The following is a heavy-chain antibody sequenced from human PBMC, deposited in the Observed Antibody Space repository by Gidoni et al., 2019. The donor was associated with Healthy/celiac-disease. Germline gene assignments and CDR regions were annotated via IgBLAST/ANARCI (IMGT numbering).Heavy chain of an antibody. V-gene: IGHV4-34*01. CDR2: INHSGST. CDR3: ARGKSAKYYDILTGLSNRHFDY. CDR1: GGSFSGYY. J-gene: IGHJ4*02. Sequence: QVQLQQWGAGLLKPSETLSLTCAVYGGSFSGYYWSWIRQPPGKGLEWIGEINHSGSTNYNPSLKSRVTISVDTSKNQFSLKLSSVTAADTAVYYCARGKSAKYYDILTGLSNRHFDYWGQGTLVTVSS. D-gene: IGHD3-9*01.